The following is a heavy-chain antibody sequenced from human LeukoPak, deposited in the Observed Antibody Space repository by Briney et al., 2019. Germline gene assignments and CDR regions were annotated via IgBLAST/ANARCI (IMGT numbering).Heavy chain of an antibody. CDR1: GGSISSYY. J-gene: IGHJ4*02. V-gene: IGHV4-59*08. D-gene: IGHD6-13*01. CDR2: IYYSGST. Sequence: PSETLSLTCTVSGGSISSYYWSWIRQPPGKGLEWIGYIYYSGSTYYNPSLESRVTISVDTSKNQFSLNLSSVTAADTAVYSCARLSASAGRSFDYWGQGTLVTVSS. CDR3: ARLSASAGRSFDY.